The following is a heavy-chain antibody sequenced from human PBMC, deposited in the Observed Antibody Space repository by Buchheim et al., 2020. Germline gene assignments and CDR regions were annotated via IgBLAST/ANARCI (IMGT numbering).Heavy chain of an antibody. J-gene: IGHJ4*02. CDR3: ARGGGEVGYYFDY. V-gene: IGHV4-34*01. D-gene: IGHD3-16*01. Sequence: QVQLQQWGAGLLKPSETLSLSCAVYGGSFSGFYCTWIRQPPGKGLEWFAEINHSGSTSYDPSLKSRVTISVDTSKSQVSLIMSSVTAADTAVYYCARGGGEVGYYFDYWGQGTL. CDR2: INHSGST. CDR1: GGSFSGFY.